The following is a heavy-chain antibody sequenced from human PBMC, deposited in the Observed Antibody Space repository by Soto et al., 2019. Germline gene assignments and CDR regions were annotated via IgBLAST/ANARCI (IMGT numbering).Heavy chain of an antibody. CDR2: INSDGSST. V-gene: IGHV3-74*01. Sequence: GGSLRLSCAASGFTFISYGMHWVGQPPGKGLVWVSRINSDGSSTSYADSVKGRFTISRDNAKNTLYLQMNSLRAEDTAVYYCARDLVPAANNWFDPWGQGTLVTVSS. D-gene: IGHD2-2*01. CDR3: ARDLVPAANNWFDP. J-gene: IGHJ5*02. CDR1: GFTFISYG.